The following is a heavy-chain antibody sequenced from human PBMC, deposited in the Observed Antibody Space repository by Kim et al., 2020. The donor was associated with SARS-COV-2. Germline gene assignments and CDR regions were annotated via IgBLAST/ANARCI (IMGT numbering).Heavy chain of an antibody. Sequence: RGGKRFSQKFQGRVTVTRDTSISTAYMELSGLRSDDTAVYYCSKSRAFDYWGQGTLVTVSS. D-gene: IGHD1-26*01. CDR3: SKSRAFDY. V-gene: IGHV1-2*02. J-gene: IGHJ4*02. CDR2: RGGK.